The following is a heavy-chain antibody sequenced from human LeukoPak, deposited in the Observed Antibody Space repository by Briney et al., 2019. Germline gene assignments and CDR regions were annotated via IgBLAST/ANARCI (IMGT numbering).Heavy chain of an antibody. D-gene: IGHD3-22*01. CDR2: IYDSGST. J-gene: IGHJ4*02. CDR3: ARRSRGSSGFKAFDY. CDR1: GGSISSYY. V-gene: IGHV4-59*12. Sequence: ASETLSLTCTVSGGSISSYYWSWIRQPPGKGLEWIGYIYDSGSTNYNPSLQSRLTISVDTSKNQFSLKLSSVTAADTAVYYCARRSRGSSGFKAFDYWGQGTLVTVSS.